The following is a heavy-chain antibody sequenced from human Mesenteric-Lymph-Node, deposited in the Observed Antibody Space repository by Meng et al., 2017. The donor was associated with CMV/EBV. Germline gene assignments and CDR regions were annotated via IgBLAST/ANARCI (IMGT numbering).Heavy chain of an antibody. CDR2: INGIGGST. D-gene: IGHD3-3*01. V-gene: IGHV3-23*01. CDR1: GFTFVNYA. Sequence: GESLKISCAASGFTFVNYAMSWVRQAPGKGLQWVSSINGIGGSTYYADSVKGRFTISRDNSKNTVFLQMNSLRAEDTAVYYCARPRGYYDLWSSYKDAFDIWGQGTMVTVSS. CDR3: ARPRGYYDLWSSYKDAFDI. J-gene: IGHJ3*02.